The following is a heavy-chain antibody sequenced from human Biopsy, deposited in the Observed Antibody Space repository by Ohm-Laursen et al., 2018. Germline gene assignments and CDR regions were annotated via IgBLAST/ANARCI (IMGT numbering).Heavy chain of an antibody. J-gene: IGHJ3*02. CDR2: ISYSRDT. V-gene: IGHV4-59*08. CDR3: AKHGSGWTGDDAFHI. Sequence: GTLSLTCPVSGGSISGSSWSGIRQAPGKGLEWIGYISYSRDTNYNPSLKSRITISVDTSKNHFPLKLTSVTAADTAVYYCAKHGSGWTGDDAFHIWGQGTMVTVSS. CDR1: GGSISGSS. D-gene: IGHD6-19*01.